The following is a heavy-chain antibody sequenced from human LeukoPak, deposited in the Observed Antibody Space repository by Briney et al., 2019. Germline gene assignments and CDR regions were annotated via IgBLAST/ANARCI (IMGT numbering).Heavy chain of an antibody. CDR3: ASQQDYYYYGMDV. V-gene: IGHV4-39*01. J-gene: IGHJ6*02. CDR2: IYYSGST. Sequence: SETLSLTCTVSGGSISSSYYYWGWIRQPPGKGLEWIGSIYYSGSTYYNPSLKSRVTISVDTSKNQFSLKLRSVTAADTAVYYCASQQDYYYYGMDVWGQGTTVTVSS. CDR1: GGSISSSYYY.